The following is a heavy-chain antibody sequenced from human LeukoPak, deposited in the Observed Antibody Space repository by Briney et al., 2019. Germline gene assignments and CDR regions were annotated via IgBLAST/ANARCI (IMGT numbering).Heavy chain of an antibody. CDR2: ISHDGMNA. Sequence: VGSLRLSCAASGLPFSGTAMSWVRQAPGKGLKWVSAISHDGMNAYYADSVKGRFTISRDNSKKTVSLEMSSLTAGDTGVYYCAKDGAQYSSGPECDPRARGALVTVSP. CDR3: AKDGAQYSSGPECDP. J-gene: IGHJ5*02. V-gene: IGHV3-23*01. CDR1: GLPFSGTA. D-gene: IGHD6-19*01.